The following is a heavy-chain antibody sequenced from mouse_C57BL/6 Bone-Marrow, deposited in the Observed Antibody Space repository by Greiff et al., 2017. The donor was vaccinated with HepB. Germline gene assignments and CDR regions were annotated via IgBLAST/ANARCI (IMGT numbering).Heavy chain of an antibody. CDR1: GFSLTSYG. CDR2: IWSGGST. CDR3: ARPFRDYYAMDY. Sequence: VKLMESGPGLVQPSQSLSITCTVSGFSLTSYGVHWVRQSPGKGLEWLGVIWSGGSTDYNAAFISRLSISKENSKSQVFFKMNSLQADDTAIYYCARPFRDYYAMDYWGQGTSVTVSS. J-gene: IGHJ4*01. V-gene: IGHV2-2*01. D-gene: IGHD3-3*01.